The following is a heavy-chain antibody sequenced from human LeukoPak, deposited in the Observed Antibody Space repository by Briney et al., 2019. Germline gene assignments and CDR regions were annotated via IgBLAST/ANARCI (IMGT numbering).Heavy chain of an antibody. CDR2: ISSSSSYI. J-gene: IGHJ4*02. CDR3: ATYDSSGYSFDY. Sequence: GGSLRLSCAASGFTFSSYSMNWVRQAPGKGLEWVSSISSSSSYIYYADSVKGRFTISRDNAKNSVYLQMNSLRAEDTAVYYCATYDSSGYSFDYWGQGTLVTVSS. CDR1: GFTFSSYS. V-gene: IGHV3-21*01. D-gene: IGHD3-22*01.